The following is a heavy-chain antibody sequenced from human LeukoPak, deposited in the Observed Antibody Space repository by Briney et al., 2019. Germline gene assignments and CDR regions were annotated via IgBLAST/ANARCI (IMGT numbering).Heavy chain of an antibody. CDR2: ISSSGSTI. CDR1: GFTFSSYE. CDR3: ASLTPGAVVPAATYYGMDV. Sequence: GGSLRLSCAASGFTFSSYEMNWVRQAPGKGLEWVSYISSSGSTIYYADSVKGRFTISRDNAKNSLYLQMNSLRAEDTAVYYCASLTPGAVVPAATYYGMDVWVQGTTVNVSS. V-gene: IGHV3-48*03. J-gene: IGHJ6*02. D-gene: IGHD2-2*01.